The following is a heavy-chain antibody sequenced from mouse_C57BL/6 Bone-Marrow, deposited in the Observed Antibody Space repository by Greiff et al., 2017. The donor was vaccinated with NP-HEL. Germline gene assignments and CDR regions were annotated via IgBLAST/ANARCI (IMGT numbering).Heavy chain of an antibody. CDR3: ARRTTTVVAHWYFDV. Sequence: VQLVESGPELVKPGASVKISCKASGYAFSSSWMNWVKQRPGKGLEWIGRIYPGDGDTNYNGKFKGKATLTADKSSSTAYMQLSSLTSEDSAVYFCARRTTTVVAHWYFDVWGTGTTVTVSS. D-gene: IGHD1-1*01. J-gene: IGHJ1*03. V-gene: IGHV1-82*01. CDR2: IYPGDGDT. CDR1: GYAFSSSW.